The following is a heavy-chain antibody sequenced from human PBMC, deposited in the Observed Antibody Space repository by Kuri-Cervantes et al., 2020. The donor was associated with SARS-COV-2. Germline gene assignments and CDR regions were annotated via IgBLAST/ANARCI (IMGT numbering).Heavy chain of an antibody. V-gene: IGHV4-39*02. D-gene: IGHD1-1*01. CDR2: IYYSGST. Sequence: GSLRLSCTVSGGSISSSSYYWGWIRQPPGKGLEWIGSIYYSGSTYYNPSLKNRVTISVDTSKNQFSLKLSSVTAADTAVYYCARENWNYFDYWGQGTLVTVSS. J-gene: IGHJ4*02. CDR3: ARENWNYFDY. CDR1: GGSISSSSYY.